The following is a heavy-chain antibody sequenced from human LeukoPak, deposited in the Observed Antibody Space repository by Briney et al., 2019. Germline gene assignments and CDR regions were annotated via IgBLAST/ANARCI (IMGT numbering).Heavy chain of an antibody. CDR2: IYYSGST. J-gene: IGHJ6*02. Sequence: PSETLSLTCTVSGGSISSSSYYWGWIRQPPGKGLEWIGSIYYSGSTYYNPSLKSRVTISVDTSKNQFSLKLSSVTAADTAVYYCARHIVVVPAAIGRYYYGMDVWGQGTTVTVSS. CDR3: ARHIVVVPAAIGRYYYGMDV. CDR1: GGSISSSSYY. V-gene: IGHV4-39*01. D-gene: IGHD2-2*02.